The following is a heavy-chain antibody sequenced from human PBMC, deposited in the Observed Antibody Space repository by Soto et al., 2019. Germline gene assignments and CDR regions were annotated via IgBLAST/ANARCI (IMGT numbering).Heavy chain of an antibody. CDR3: ARALWFGELHGGTLRY. CDR2: ISYDGSNK. Sequence: QVQLVESGGGVVQPGRSLRLSCAASGFTFSSYAMHWVRQAPGKGLEWVAVISYDGSNKYYADSVKGRFTISRDNSKNTLYLQMNSLRAEDTAVYYCARALWFGELHGGTLRYWGQGTLVTVSS. V-gene: IGHV3-30-3*01. D-gene: IGHD3-10*01. J-gene: IGHJ4*02. CDR1: GFTFSSYA.